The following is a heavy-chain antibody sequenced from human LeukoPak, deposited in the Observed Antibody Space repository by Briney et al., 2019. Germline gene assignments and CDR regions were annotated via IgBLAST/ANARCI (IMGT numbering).Heavy chain of an antibody. CDR1: GYTFTSYG. Sequence: ASVKVSCKASGYTFTSYGISWVRQAPGQGLEWMGWISAYNGNTNYAQKLQGRVTMTRDTSTSTVYMELSSLRSEDTAVYYCARAGQQLGRGVDYFDYWGQGTLVTVSS. D-gene: IGHD6-13*01. V-gene: IGHV1-18*01. J-gene: IGHJ4*02. CDR2: ISAYNGNT. CDR3: ARAGQQLGRGVDYFDY.